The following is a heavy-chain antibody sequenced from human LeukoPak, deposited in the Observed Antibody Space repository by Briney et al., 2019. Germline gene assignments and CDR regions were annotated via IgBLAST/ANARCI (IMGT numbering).Heavy chain of an antibody. CDR1: GYIFTSYA. CDR2: INAGNGNT. V-gene: IGHV1-3*01. J-gene: IGHJ4*02. Sequence: GASVKVSCKASGYIFTSYAMHWVRQAPGQRLEWMGWINAGNGNTKYSQKFQGRVTITRDTSASTAYMELSSLRSEDTAVYYCARGTMVRGVDYWGQGTLVTVSS. CDR3: ARGTMVRGVDY. D-gene: IGHD3-10*01.